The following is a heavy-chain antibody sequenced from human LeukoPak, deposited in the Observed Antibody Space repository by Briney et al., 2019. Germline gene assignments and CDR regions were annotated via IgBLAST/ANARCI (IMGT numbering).Heavy chain of an antibody. D-gene: IGHD2-2*01. CDR2: IYSGGST. Sequence: GGSLRLSCAASGFTVSSNYMSWVRQAPGKGLEWVSVIYSGGSTYYADSVKGRFTISRDNSKNTLYLQMNSLRAEDTAVYYCAKDHLRCSTSCYRDYWGQGTLVTVSS. CDR3: AKDHLRCSTSCYRDY. J-gene: IGHJ4*02. V-gene: IGHV3-53*01. CDR1: GFTVSSNY.